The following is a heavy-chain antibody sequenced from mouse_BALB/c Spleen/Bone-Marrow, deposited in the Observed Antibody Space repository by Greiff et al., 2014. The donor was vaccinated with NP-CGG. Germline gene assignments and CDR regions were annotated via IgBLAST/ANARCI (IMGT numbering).Heavy chain of an antibody. CDR3: ALYDYDGLSWFAY. D-gene: IGHD2-4*01. V-gene: IGHV1-82*01. CDR2: IYPGDGNT. CDR1: GYAFSSPW. J-gene: IGHJ3*01. Sequence: VQLQQSGPELVKPGASVKISCKASGYAFSSPWMNWVKQRPGQGLEWIGRIYPGDGNTNYNGKFKGKATLTADKSSTTAYMQLSSLTSVDSAVYFCALYDYDGLSWFAYWGQGTLVTVSA.